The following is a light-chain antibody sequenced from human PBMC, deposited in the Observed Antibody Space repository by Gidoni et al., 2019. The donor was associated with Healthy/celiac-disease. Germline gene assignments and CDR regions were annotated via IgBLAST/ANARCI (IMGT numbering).Light chain of an antibody. CDR1: QSIGIN. Sequence: DIHMTQSPSSLSASVGYRVTITFRASQSIGINLNWYQQKPGKAPKLLIFCASSLQSGVPSGFSSSGSGTDFTITISSLQREDFATYYCQQRSSTSHITFGPGTKVNIK. CDR3: QQRSSTSHIT. V-gene: IGKV1-39*01. CDR2: CAS. J-gene: IGKJ3*01.